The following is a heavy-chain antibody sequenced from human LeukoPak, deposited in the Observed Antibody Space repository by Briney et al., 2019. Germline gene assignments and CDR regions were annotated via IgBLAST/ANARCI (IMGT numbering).Heavy chain of an antibody. J-gene: IGHJ4*02. CDR3: ASGGQYSPLEGFDY. V-gene: IGHV1-8*02. Sequence: GASVKVSCKASGYTFTGYYMHWVRQAPGQGLEWMGWMNPNSGNTGYAQKFQGRVTMTRNTSISTAYMELSSLRSEDTAVYYCASGGQYSPLEGFDYWGQGALVTVSS. CDR2: MNPNSGNT. CDR1: GYTFTGYY. D-gene: IGHD4-11*01.